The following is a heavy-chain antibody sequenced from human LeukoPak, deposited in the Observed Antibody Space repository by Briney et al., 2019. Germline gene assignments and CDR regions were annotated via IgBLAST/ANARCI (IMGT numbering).Heavy chain of an antibody. CDR3: AKSNPYDYVWGSTQYFDY. Sequence: GGSLRLSCAASGFTFSSYSMNWVRQAPGKGLEWVSYISSSSSTIYYADSVKGRFTISRDNSKNTLYLQMNSLRAEDTAVYYCAKSNPYDYVWGSTQYFDYWGQGTLVTVSS. CDR2: ISSSSSTI. J-gene: IGHJ4*02. V-gene: IGHV3-48*01. D-gene: IGHD3-16*01. CDR1: GFTFSSYS.